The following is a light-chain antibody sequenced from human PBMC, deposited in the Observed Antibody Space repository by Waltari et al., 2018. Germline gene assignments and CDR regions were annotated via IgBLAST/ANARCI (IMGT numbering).Light chain of an antibody. V-gene: IGLV2-14*01. CDR1: SHCLGGYNY. J-gene: IGLJ3*02. Sequence: QSAPTQPAPVSGSPGQSITIPFTGTSHCLGGYNYVSWYQQHPGKVPKLLIFDVSNRPSGVSNRFSGSKSGNTASLTISGLQAEDESDYYCCSFTSRSTWVFGGGTKLTVL. CDR3: CSFTSRSTWV. CDR2: DVS.